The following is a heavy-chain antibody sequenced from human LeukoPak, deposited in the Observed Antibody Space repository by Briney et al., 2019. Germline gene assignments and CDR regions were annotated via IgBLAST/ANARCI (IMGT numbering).Heavy chain of an antibody. CDR3: AKTRAAAGIPRDYFDY. CDR1: GFTVGNNY. J-gene: IGHJ4*02. CDR2: IFSHGET. V-gene: IGHV3-66*01. Sequence: GGSLRLSCAASGFTVGNNYMNWVRQAPGKGLEWVSLIFSHGETSYADSVKGRFTISRDNSKNTLYLQMNGLRVEDTAVYYCAKTRAAAGIPRDYFDYWGQGTLVTVSS. D-gene: IGHD6-13*01.